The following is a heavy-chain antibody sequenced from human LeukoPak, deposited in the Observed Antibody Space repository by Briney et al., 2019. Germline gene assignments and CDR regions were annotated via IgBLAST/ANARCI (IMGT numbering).Heavy chain of an antibody. D-gene: IGHD4-17*01. J-gene: IGHJ4*02. CDR3: ARGGRGDYVHFDY. CDR1: GGSLSSYY. Sequence: SETLSLTCTVSGGSLSSYYWSWIRQPPGKGLEWIGYIYYSGSTNYNPSLKSRVTISVDTSKNQFSLKLSSVTAADTAVYYCARGGRGDYVHFDYWGQGTLVTVSS. CDR2: IYYSGST. V-gene: IGHV4-59*01.